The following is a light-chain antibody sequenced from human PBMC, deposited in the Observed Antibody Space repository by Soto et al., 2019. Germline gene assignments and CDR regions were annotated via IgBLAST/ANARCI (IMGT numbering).Light chain of an antibody. Sequence: DIQMTQSPSTLSASVGDRVTITCRASQTIISWLAWYQQKPGKALKLIIYQASIFESGVPSRFSGSGSGTEFTLTISSLQPDDFATYYCQQYNTYSRTFGQGTKVEIK. J-gene: IGKJ1*01. CDR1: QTIISW. CDR3: QQYNTYSRT. CDR2: QAS. V-gene: IGKV1-5*03.